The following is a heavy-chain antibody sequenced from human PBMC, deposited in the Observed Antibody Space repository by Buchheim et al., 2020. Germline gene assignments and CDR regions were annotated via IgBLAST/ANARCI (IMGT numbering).Heavy chain of an antibody. J-gene: IGHJ4*02. CDR2: ISGTGRST. V-gene: IGHV3-23*01. CDR1: GFTFSNFA. D-gene: IGHD2-21*01. CDR3: AKDGEEAYDYSRGYYDY. Sequence: EVQMLASGGAVVHPGGSLRLSCAASGFTFSNFAMSWVRQAPGEGLEWVSSISGTGRSTYYTDSVKGRFNISRDNSDNKLYLQMNSLGAEDAALYYCAKDGEEAYDYSRGYYDYWGQGTL.